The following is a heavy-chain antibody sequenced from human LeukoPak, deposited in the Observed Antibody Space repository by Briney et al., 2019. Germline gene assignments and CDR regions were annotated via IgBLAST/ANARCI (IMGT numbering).Heavy chain of an antibody. CDR1: DFSFITYA. J-gene: IGHJ4*02. V-gene: IGHV3-23*01. Sequence: GGSLRLSCAASDFSFITYAMSWVRQAPGKGLVWVSTISGSGGSTYYADSVKGRFTISRDNSKNTLYLQMNSLRAEDTAIYYCAKGTFTGAYYSPFDYWGQGTLVTVSS. CDR2: ISGSGGST. CDR3: AKGTFTGAYYSPFDY. D-gene: IGHD3-10*01.